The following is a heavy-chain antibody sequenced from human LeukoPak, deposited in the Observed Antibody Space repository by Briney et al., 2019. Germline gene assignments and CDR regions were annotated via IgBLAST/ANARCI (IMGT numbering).Heavy chain of an antibody. CDR1: GESFSGYY. Sequence: PSETLSLTCAVYGESFSGYYWSWIRQPPGRGLEWIGEINHSGSTNYNPSLKSRVTISVDTSKNQFSLKLSSVTAADTAVYYCAREGLRRGYSYGHFDYWGQGTLVTVSS. V-gene: IGHV4-34*01. CDR2: INHSGST. D-gene: IGHD5-18*01. J-gene: IGHJ4*02. CDR3: AREGLRRGYSYGHFDY.